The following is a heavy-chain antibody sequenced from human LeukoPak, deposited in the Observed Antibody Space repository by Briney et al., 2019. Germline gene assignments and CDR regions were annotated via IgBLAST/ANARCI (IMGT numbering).Heavy chain of an antibody. D-gene: IGHD1-26*01. Sequence: SETLSLTCTVSGYSISSGYYWGWIRQPPGKGLEWIGSIYHSGSTYYNPSLKSRVTISVDTSKNQFSLKLSSVTAADTAVYYCARVGTSGSYDDWGQETLVTVSS. CDR1: GYSISSGYY. V-gene: IGHV4-38-2*02. CDR2: IYHSGST. J-gene: IGHJ4*02. CDR3: ARVGTSGSYDD.